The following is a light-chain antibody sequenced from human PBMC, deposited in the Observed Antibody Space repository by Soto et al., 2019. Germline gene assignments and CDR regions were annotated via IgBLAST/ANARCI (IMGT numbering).Light chain of an antibody. V-gene: IGKV1-5*03. J-gene: IGKJ1*01. CDR3: QQYSNYWT. CDR2: KAS. Sequence: DIPMTQSPSTLSASVGDRVTITCRASQSISYWLAWYQQKPGKAPNLLIYKASSLESGVPSRFSGSGSGTEFTLTISSLQPDDFATYYCQQYSNYWTFGQGTKVEIK. CDR1: QSISYW.